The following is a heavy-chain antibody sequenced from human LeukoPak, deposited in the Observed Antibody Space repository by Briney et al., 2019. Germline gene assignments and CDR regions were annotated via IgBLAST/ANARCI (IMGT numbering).Heavy chain of an antibody. CDR3: ATYYDSGGYRFDY. Sequence: SETLSLTCAVYGGSFSGYYWSWIRQPPGKGLEWIGEINHSGSTNYNPSLKSRVSMSVDRSRNQFSLKLSSVTAADTALYYCATYYDSGGYRFDYWGQGILVTVSS. D-gene: IGHD3-22*01. V-gene: IGHV4-34*01. CDR1: GGSFSGYY. J-gene: IGHJ4*02. CDR2: INHSGST.